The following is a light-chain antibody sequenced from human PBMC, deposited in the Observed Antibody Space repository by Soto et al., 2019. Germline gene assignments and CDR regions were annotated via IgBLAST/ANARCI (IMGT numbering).Light chain of an antibody. CDR2: XXQ. CDR3: QQLNRYLL. CDR1: QGISSY. V-gene: IGKV1-9*01. J-gene: IGKJ5*01. Sequence: DIQVTQSPPTLSASVGDRVTITCRASQGISSYLAWYQQKPGKAPKLXXSXXQTLQXGVPSTLRGTGSGTEFTIKIISLKPEDFATYYCQQLNRYLLFGHVTPREIK.